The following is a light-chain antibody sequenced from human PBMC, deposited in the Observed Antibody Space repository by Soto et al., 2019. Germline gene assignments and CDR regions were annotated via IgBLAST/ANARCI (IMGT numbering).Light chain of an antibody. CDR2: EVS. V-gene: IGLV2-14*01. CDR3: SSYTSSSTRV. CDR1: SSDVGGYNY. Sequence: QSALTQPASVSGSPGQSITISCTGTSSDVGGYNYVSWYQQHPGKAPKLMIYEVSNRPPGVSNRFSGSKSGNTASLTLSGLQAEDEADYYCSSYTSSSTRVFGGGTKLTVL. J-gene: IGLJ3*02.